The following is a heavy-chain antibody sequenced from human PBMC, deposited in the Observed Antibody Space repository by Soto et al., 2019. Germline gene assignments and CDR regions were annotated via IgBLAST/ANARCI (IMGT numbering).Heavy chain of an antibody. CDR1: GYTFTSYY. D-gene: IGHD1-26*01. J-gene: IGHJ4*02. CDR2: INPSGGST. Sequence: ASVKVSCKASGYTFTSYYMHWVRQAPGQGLEWMGIINPSGGSTSYAQKFQGRVTMTKDTSTSTVYMELSSLRSEDTAVYYCARDEVGATYFDYWGQGTLVTVSS. CDR3: ARDEVGATYFDY. V-gene: IGHV1-46*01.